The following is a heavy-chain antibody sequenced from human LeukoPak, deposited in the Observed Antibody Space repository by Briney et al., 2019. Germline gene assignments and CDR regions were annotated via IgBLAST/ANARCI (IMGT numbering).Heavy chain of an antibody. CDR2: RKHDGSEK. CDR1: GFTFSSYW. D-gene: IGHD3-3*01. Sequence: TGGSLRLSCAASGFTFSSYWMSWVRQAPGKGLEWVANRKHDGSEKYYVDSVKGRFTISRDNAKNSLYLQMNSLRAEDTAVYYCATWSGAHHKTFDSWGQGTLVTVSS. CDR3: ATWSGAHHKTFDS. V-gene: IGHV3-7*01. J-gene: IGHJ4*02.